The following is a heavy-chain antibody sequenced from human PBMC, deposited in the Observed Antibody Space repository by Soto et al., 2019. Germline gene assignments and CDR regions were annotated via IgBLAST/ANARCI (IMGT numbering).Heavy chain of an antibody. Sequence: SETLSLTCTVSGGSISSYYWSWIRQPAGKGLEWIGRIYTSGSTNYNPSLKSRVTMSVDTSKNQFSLKLSSVTAADTAVYYCAREKYDILTGYYFDYWGQGTLFTVSS. CDR1: GGSISSYY. D-gene: IGHD3-9*01. CDR3: AREKYDILTGYYFDY. V-gene: IGHV4-4*07. CDR2: IYTSGST. J-gene: IGHJ4*02.